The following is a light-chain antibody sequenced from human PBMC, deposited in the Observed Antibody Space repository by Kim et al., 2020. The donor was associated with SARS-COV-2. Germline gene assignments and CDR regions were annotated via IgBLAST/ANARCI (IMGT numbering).Light chain of an antibody. Sequence: VSPGETATLSCRASQSVNNKVAWYQQKPGQAPRLLIYDASTRATGIPARFSGSGSGRDFTLTISSLQSEDLAVYHCQQYDDWPPWTFGQGTKVEIK. CDR2: DAS. V-gene: IGKV3-15*01. CDR3: QQYDDWPPWT. J-gene: IGKJ1*01. CDR1: QSVNNK.